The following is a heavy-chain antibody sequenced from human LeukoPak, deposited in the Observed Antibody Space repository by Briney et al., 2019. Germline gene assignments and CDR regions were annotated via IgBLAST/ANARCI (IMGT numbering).Heavy chain of an antibody. CDR3: AKDRRWLVHQGFDY. J-gene: IGHJ4*02. Sequence: PGGSLRLSCAASGFTVGSNYMSWVRQAPGRGLEWVSLINSGGSTYYADSVKGRFTISRDNSKNTLYLQMNSLRAEDTAVYYCAKDRRWLVHQGFDYWGQGTLVTVSS. D-gene: IGHD6-19*01. CDR1: GFTVGSNY. V-gene: IGHV3-53*01. CDR2: INSGGST.